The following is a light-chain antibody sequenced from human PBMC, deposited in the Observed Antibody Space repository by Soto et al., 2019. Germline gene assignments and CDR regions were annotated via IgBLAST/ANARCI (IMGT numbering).Light chain of an antibody. CDR1: QSVSSY. CDR3: QQYSSPPRT. Sequence: EIVLTQSPGSLSLSPGERATLSCRASQSVSSYLAWYRQKPGQAPRLLISGASSRATGFPDRFSGSGSGTDFSLTISRLEPEDSAVYYCQQYSSPPRTFGQGTKVEIK. J-gene: IGKJ1*01. CDR2: GAS. V-gene: IGKV3-20*01.